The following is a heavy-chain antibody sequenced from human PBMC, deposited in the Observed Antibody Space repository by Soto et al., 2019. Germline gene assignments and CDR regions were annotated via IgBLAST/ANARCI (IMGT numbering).Heavy chain of an antibody. CDR3: ARDFYGGFSYGPGDN. CDR1: GFTICGDW. Sequence: PGGSLRLSCVASGFTICGDWMSWVRQAPGKGLEWVANIKKDGSAKQYLDSVRGRFTISRDNSKNSVYLQMNSLRAEDTALYYCARDFYGGFSYGPGDNWGQGTLVTVSS. V-gene: IGHV3-7*01. D-gene: IGHD2-15*01. J-gene: IGHJ4*02. CDR2: IKKDGSAK.